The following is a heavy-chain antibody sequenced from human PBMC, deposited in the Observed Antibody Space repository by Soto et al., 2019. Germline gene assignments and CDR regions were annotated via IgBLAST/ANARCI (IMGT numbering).Heavy chain of an antibody. CDR1: GFTFSSYG. CDR2: ISYDGSNK. D-gene: IGHD1-20*01. Sequence: ESGGGVVQPGRSLRLSCAASGFTFSSYGMHWVRQAPGKVLEWVAVISYDGSNKYYADSVKGRFTISRDNSKNTLYLQMNSLRAEDTAVYYCATTITGTTYFDYWGQGTLVTISS. V-gene: IGHV3-30*03. CDR3: ATTITGTTYFDY. J-gene: IGHJ4*02.